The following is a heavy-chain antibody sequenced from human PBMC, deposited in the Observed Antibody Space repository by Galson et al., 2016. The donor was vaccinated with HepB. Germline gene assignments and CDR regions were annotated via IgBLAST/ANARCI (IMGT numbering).Heavy chain of an antibody. Sequence: SETLSLTCAVYGGSFSSNFWTWIRQSPGKGLEWIGEINHSGRTFYNPSLKSRVTVSIDTSKNQFSLKVNSVTAADTALYYCARGHRYTSSSKFYFFSYGMGVWGQGTPVTVSS. D-gene: IGHD6-6*01. V-gene: IGHV4-34*01. CDR2: INHSGRT. J-gene: IGHJ6*02. CDR1: GGSFSSNF. CDR3: ARGHRYTSSSKFYFFSYGMGV.